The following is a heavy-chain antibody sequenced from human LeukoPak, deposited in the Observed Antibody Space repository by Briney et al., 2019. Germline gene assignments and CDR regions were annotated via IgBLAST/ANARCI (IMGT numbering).Heavy chain of an antibody. CDR3: ARTLIPGPSMQYMDV. J-gene: IGHJ6*03. Sequence: ESGPTLVNPTQTLTLTCTFSGFSLSTSGMCVSWIRQPPGKALEWLARIDWDDDKYYSTSLKTRLTISKDTSKNQVVLTITNMDPVDTATYYCARTLIPGPSMQYMDVWGKGTTVTVSS. D-gene: IGHD2-2*02. CDR1: GFSLSTSGMC. V-gene: IGHV2-70*11. CDR2: IDWDDDK.